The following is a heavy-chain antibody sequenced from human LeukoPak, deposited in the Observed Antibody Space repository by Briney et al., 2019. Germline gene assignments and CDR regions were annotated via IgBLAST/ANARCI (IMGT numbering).Heavy chain of an antibody. CDR3: ARVVAAAGTGTYYYYYYYMDV. D-gene: IGHD6-13*01. J-gene: IGHJ6*03. CDR1: GGSIGSHY. V-gene: IGHV4-59*11. CDR2: VYDIGST. Sequence: SETLSLTCTVSGGSIGSHYWTWIRQTPGKGLEWIGYVYDIGSTKYDPSLKSRVTISVDTSKNQFSLRLSSVTAADTAVYYCARVVAAAGTGTYYYYYYYMDVWGKGTTVTVSS.